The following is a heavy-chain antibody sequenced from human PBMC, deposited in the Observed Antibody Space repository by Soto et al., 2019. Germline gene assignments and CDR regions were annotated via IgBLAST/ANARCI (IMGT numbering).Heavy chain of an antibody. CDR1: GFTFTTSV. CDR2: ISQEESII. D-gene: IGHD6-19*01. Sequence: QVYLVESGGGVVQPGRSLRLSCAASGFTFTTSVMHWVRQAPGEGLEWVAVISQEESIIIYADSVKGRFTISRDNSKNIVYLQMNSLRVEDTAVYYCAKEAGSSGRAGWSDPWGQGTLVAVSS. V-gene: IGHV3-30*18. CDR3: AKEAGSSGRAGWSDP. J-gene: IGHJ5*02.